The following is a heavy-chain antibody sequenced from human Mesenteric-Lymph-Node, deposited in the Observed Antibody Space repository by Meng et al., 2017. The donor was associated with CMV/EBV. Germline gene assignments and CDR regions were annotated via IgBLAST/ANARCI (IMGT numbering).Heavy chain of an antibody. CDR2: LDPSDSYT. Sequence: VTHYWVSWVRQMPGKGLEWMGRLDPSDSYTNYSPSFQGHVTISDDKSISTAYLQWSSLKASDTAIYYCARQFNYYDSSGYMGGWFDPWGQGTLVTVSS. CDR3: ARQFNYYDSSGYMGGWFDP. J-gene: IGHJ5*02. V-gene: IGHV5-10-1*01. D-gene: IGHD3-22*01. CDR1: VTHYW.